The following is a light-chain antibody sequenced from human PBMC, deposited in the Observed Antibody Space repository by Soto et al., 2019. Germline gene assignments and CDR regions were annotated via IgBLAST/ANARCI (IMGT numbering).Light chain of an antibody. Sequence: ERVLSQSPATLSLSPRERATLSCRASQSVRNYLAWYQQKPSQAPRLLIYDTSNRATGIPPRFSGSGSETDFTLTISSLEPEDFAVYYCQQRYSWPPITFGQGTRLEIK. CDR2: DTS. CDR3: QQRYSWPPIT. J-gene: IGKJ5*01. CDR1: QSVRNY. V-gene: IGKV3-11*01.